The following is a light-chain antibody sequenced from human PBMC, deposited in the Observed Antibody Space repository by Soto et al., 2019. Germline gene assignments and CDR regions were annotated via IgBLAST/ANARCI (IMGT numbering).Light chain of an antibody. CDR2: AAS. J-gene: IGKJ1*01. Sequence: IQLTQSPSSLSASVGDRVTITCRASQAISSYLAWYQQKPGKAPHLLIYAASTLYRGVPSRFSGSGSGTEFTLTISSLQSEDFAVYYCQQYNNWPPKTFGQGTKVEIK. CDR1: QAISSY. CDR3: QQYNNWPPKT. V-gene: IGKV1-9*01.